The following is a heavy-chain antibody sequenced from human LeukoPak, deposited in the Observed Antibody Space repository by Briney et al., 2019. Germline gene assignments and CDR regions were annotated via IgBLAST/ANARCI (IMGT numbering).Heavy chain of an antibody. V-gene: IGHV3-23*01. CDR2: ISGSGGST. Sequence: PGGSLGLSCAASGFTFSSYAMSWVRQAPGKGLEWVSAISGSGGSTYYADSVKGRFTISRDNSKNTLYLQMNSLRAEDTAVYYCASGSYYDSSGYDYFDCWGQGTLVTVSS. CDR3: ASGSYYDSSGYDYFDC. D-gene: IGHD3-22*01. CDR1: GFTFSSYA. J-gene: IGHJ4*02.